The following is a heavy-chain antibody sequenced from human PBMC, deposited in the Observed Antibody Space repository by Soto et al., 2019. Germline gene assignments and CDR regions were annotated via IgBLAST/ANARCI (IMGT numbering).Heavy chain of an antibody. CDR3: ARAPKVSGSSQTRPDF. D-gene: IGHD6-6*01. Sequence: NPXETLSVTCSIYRGSFSGYYGSWIRQPPGKGLEWIGEISQSVNTNYSPSLKSRVSISIDTSKKQFSLNLASVSAADTAVYYCARAPKVSGSSQTRPDFCGQGTLVTVSS. CDR1: RGSFSGYY. J-gene: IGHJ4*02. CDR2: ISQSVNT. V-gene: IGHV4-34*01.